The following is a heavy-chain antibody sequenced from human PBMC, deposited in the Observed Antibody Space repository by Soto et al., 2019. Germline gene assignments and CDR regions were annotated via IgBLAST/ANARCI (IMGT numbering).Heavy chain of an antibody. V-gene: IGHV3-23*01. CDR1: GFTFSSYA. J-gene: IGHJ4*02. D-gene: IGHD3-22*01. CDR3: ARDYSSGYLDY. Sequence: SGGSLRLSCAASGFTFSSYAMTWVRQAPGKGLEWVSTISGGGSITYYADSLKGRFTISRDNSKNTLYLQINSLRAEDTAVYYCARDYSSGYLDYWGQGTLVTVSS. CDR2: ISGGGSIT.